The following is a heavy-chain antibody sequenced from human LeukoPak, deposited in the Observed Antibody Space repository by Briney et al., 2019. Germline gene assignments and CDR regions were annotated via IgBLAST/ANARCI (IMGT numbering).Heavy chain of an antibody. D-gene: IGHD6-19*01. CDR3: ARADNSAWYSYFDY. J-gene: IGHJ4*02. Sequence: PGGSLRLSCAASGFSFSSYTVNWVRQAPGKGLEWVSYISGSTTTIYYADSVKGRFTISRDSAKESLYLQMNSLRAEDTAVYYCARADNSAWYSYFDYWGQGTLVTVSS. V-gene: IGHV3-48*04. CDR2: ISGSTTTI. CDR1: GFSFSSYT.